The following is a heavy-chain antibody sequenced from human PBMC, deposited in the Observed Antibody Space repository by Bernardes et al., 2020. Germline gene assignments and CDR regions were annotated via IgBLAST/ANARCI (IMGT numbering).Heavy chain of an antibody. CDR2: IYYTGST. Sequence: TRSLTCTVSGGSISSSYWSWIRQPPGKGLEWIGYIYYTGSTIYNPSLKSRVTISVDTSKNQFSLKLTSVTAADTAVYYCASSSGAGHRAEYWGQGTLVTVSS. CDR1: GGSISSSY. V-gene: IGHV4-59*01. D-gene: IGHD4-17*01. J-gene: IGHJ4*02. CDR3: ASSSGAGHRAEY.